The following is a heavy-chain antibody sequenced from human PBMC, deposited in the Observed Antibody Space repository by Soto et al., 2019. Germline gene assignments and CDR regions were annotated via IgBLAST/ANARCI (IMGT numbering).Heavy chain of an antibody. D-gene: IGHD6-13*01. V-gene: IGHV3-23*01. J-gene: IGHJ4*01. CDR2: ISGSGGST. Sequence: EVQLLESGGGLVQPGGSLRLSCAASGFTFSSYAMSWVRQAPGKGLEWVSAISGSGGSTYYADSVKGRFTISRDNSKNTLYLQMHSLRAEDTAVYYCAKVPTRGGAAAGNLDYWGHGTLVTVSS. CDR1: GFTFSSYA. CDR3: AKVPTRGGAAAGNLDY.